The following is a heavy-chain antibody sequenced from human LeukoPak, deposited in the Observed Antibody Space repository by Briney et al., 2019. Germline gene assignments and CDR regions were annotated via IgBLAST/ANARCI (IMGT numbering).Heavy chain of an antibody. CDR2: MNPNSGNT. Sequence: ASVKVSCKASGYTFTSYDISWVRQATGQGLEWMGRMNPNSGNTDYAQKFQGRVTMTRNTSISTAYMELSSLRSDDTAAYYCARVHYSGTYFSQNYFDYWGQGTLATVSS. D-gene: IGHD1-26*01. CDR3: ARVHYSGTYFSQNYFDY. J-gene: IGHJ4*02. V-gene: IGHV1-8*01. CDR1: GYTFTSYD.